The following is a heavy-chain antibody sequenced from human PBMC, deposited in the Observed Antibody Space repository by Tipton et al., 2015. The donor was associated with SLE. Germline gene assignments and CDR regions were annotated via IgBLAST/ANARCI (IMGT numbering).Heavy chain of an antibody. CDR3: ASTGMGGDGPSDY. V-gene: IGHV4-59*12. D-gene: IGHD5-18*01. Sequence: TLSLTCTVSGGSISSYYWRWIRQPPGKGLEWIGYIYYSGSTNYNPSLKSRVTISVDTSKNQFSLKLSSVTAADSAVEYCASTGMGGDGPSDYWGQGTLVTVSS. CDR2: IYYSGST. CDR1: GGSISSYY. J-gene: IGHJ4*02.